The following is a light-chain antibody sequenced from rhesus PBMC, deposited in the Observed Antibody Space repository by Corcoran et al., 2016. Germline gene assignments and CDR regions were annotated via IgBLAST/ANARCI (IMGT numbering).Light chain of an antibody. CDR1: NIGNYN. Sequence: SYDLTQPTSVSVSPGQTARITCGGDNIGNYNVHWYQQKPPQAPLLVIYFADERPSGIPERFSGSKSATTATLTISGVEAGDEADYFCQVWDTSRDQYIFGGGTRLTVL. V-gene: IGLV3-44*01. J-gene: IGLJ1*01. CDR2: FAD. CDR3: QVWDTSRDQYI.